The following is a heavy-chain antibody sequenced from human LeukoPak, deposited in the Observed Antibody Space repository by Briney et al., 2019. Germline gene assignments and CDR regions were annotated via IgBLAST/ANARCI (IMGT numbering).Heavy chain of an antibody. Sequence: ASVKVSCKASGYTFSSYGITWGRHAPGQGLEWMGWISAYNGNTNYAQKLHGRVTMTTDTSTSTAYMELRSLRSDDTAVYYCARGGVGPTASPSHNWFDPWGQGTLVTVSS. CDR1: GYTFSSYG. D-gene: IGHD1-26*01. CDR2: ISAYNGNT. CDR3: ARGGVGPTASPSHNWFDP. V-gene: IGHV1-18*01. J-gene: IGHJ5*02.